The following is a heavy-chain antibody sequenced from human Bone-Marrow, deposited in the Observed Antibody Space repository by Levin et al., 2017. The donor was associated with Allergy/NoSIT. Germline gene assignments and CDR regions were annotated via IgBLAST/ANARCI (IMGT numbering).Heavy chain of an antibody. D-gene: IGHD3-3*01. CDR3: ARGLIPTSPSGLGED. CDR2: INCNNGGT. Sequence: GESLKISCKASGYTFTDYYMQWVRQAPGQGLEWMGWINCNNGGTNFAQKFQGRVTLTRDTSISTAYMEVTRLRSDDTAVYYCARGLIPTSPSGLGEDWGQGTLVTVSS. V-gene: IGHV1-2*02. J-gene: IGHJ4*02. CDR1: GYTFTDYY.